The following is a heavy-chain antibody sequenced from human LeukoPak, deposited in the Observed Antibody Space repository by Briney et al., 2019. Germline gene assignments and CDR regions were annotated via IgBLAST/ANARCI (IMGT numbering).Heavy chain of an antibody. V-gene: IGHV3-30*02. D-gene: IGHD3-9*01. CDR1: GFTFSSYG. CDR2: IRYDGSNK. J-gene: IGHJ6*03. CDR3: AKRSPRLRYFDWLKVRGNYMDV. Sequence: PGRSLRLSCAASGFTFSSYGMHWVRQAPGKGLEWVAFIRYDGSNKYYADSVKGRFTISRDNSKNTLYLQMNSLRAEDTAVYYCAKRSPRLRYFDWLKVRGNYMDVWGKGTTVTISS.